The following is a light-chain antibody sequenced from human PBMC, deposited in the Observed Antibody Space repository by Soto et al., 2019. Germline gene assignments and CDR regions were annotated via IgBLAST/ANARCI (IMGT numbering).Light chain of an antibody. CDR2: GAS. V-gene: IGKV3-15*01. J-gene: IGKJ1*01. Sequence: ETVMTQSPDTLSVSPGESATLSCRASRDVSTNLAWFHQKPGQTPRLVLYGASKRAAGIPARFSGSGSGTHFTLTISSLQSEDFAVYYCQQYGSSPPQTFGQGTKVDIK. CDR3: QQYGSSPPQT. CDR1: RDVSTN.